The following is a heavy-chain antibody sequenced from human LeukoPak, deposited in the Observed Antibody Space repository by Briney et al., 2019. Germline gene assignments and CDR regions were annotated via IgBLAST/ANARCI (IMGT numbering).Heavy chain of an antibody. CDR1: GGTFSSYA. CDR3: ASLVYHYGSGARWFDP. V-gene: IGHV1-69*01. J-gene: IGHJ5*02. Sequence: GSSVNVSCKASGGTFSSYAISWVRQAPGQGLEWMGGIIPIFGTANYAQKFQGRVTITADESTSTAYTELSSLRSEDTAVYYCASLVYHYGSGARWFDPWGQGTLVTVFS. D-gene: IGHD3-10*01. CDR2: IIPIFGTA.